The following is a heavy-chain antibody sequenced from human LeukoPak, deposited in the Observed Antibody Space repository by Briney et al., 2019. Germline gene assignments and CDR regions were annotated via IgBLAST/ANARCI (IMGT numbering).Heavy chain of an antibody. V-gene: IGHV1-2*02. CDR1: GYTFTSYY. D-gene: IGHD1-1*01. J-gene: IGHJ5*02. Sequence: ASVKVSCKASGYTFTSYYMHWVRQAPGQGLEWMGWINPNSGGTNYAQKFQGRVTMTRDTSISTAYMELSRLRSDDTAVYYCARDPDTTGTTSWFDPWGQGTLVTVSS. CDR3: ARDPDTTGTTSWFDP. CDR2: INPNSGGT.